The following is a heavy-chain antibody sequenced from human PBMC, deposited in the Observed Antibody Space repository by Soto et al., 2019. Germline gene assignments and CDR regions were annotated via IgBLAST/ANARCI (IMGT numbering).Heavy chain of an antibody. CDR2: IWSDGNNR. Sequence: GGSLRLSCAASGFTFTNYGFHWVRQAPGKGLEWVAAIWSDGNNRYNGGAVEGRFTISKDNSKNMLYLQMNDLRVEDTALYYCARDSIRVPADFDYWGQGTLVTVSS. CDR3: ARDSIRVPADFDY. J-gene: IGHJ4*02. V-gene: IGHV3-33*01. CDR1: GFTFTNYG. D-gene: IGHD1-20*01.